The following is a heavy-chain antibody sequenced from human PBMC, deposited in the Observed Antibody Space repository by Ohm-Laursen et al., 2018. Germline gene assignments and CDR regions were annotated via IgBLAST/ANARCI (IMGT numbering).Heavy chain of an antibody. V-gene: IGHV4-59*01. CDR2: IYNNGNT. Sequence: SETLSLTCTVSGGSITAYYLSWIRQPPGKGLEWIGYIYNNGNTIYNPSLKSRVIISVDKSKNQFSLNLSSVTAADTAIYYCATDRYCGAGSCYRFDYWGQGTLVTVSS. J-gene: IGHJ4*02. CDR3: ATDRYCGAGSCYRFDY. D-gene: IGHD2-15*01. CDR1: GGSITAYY.